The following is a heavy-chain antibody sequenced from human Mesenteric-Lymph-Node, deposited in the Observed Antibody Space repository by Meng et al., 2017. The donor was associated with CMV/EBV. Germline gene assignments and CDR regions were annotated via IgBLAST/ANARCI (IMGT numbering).Heavy chain of an antibody. Sequence: SGYTFNDYYILWVRQAPGQGPEWMGRISPHSGDTNYAQRFQGRVTMTRDTSISTVYMELSRLRSDDTAVYYCARGYYGSGSYSYFDYWGQGSLVTVSS. CDR3: ARGYYGSGSYSYFDY. V-gene: IGHV1-2*06. D-gene: IGHD3-10*01. J-gene: IGHJ4*02. CDR1: GYTFNDYY. CDR2: ISPHSGDT.